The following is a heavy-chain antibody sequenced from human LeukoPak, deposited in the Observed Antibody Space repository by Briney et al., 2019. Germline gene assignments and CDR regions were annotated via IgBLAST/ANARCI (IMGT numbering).Heavy chain of an antibody. CDR3: ARGGSAGRSGFWGSYRYYFDY. CDR1: GDSISTGSYY. CDR2: IYHTGNT. Sequence: SETLSHTCTVSGDSISTGSYYWGWIRQPPGKGLEWIGSIYHTGNTYYNPSLRSRATISVDTSKNHFSLKLNSVTAADTAVYYCARGGSAGRSGFWGSYRYYFDYWGQGTLVTVSS. J-gene: IGHJ4*02. V-gene: IGHV4-39*07. D-gene: IGHD3-16*02.